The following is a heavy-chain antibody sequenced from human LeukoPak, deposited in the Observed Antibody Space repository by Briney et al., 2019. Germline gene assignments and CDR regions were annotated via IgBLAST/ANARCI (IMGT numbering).Heavy chain of an antibody. Sequence: GGSLRLSCAASGFTFSSYGMHWVRQAPGKGLEWVAIIWYDGSNKYYADSVKGRFTISRDNSKNTLYVQMDSLRAEDTAVYYCARDGAGESFDIWGQGTMVTVSS. J-gene: IGHJ3*02. D-gene: IGHD3-16*01. CDR3: ARDGAGESFDI. V-gene: IGHV3-33*01. CDR2: IWYDGSNK. CDR1: GFTFSSYG.